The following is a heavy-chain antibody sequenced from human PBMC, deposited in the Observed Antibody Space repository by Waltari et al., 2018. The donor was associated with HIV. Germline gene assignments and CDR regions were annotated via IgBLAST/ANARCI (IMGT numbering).Heavy chain of an antibody. CDR2: INHSGST. D-gene: IGHD4-17*01. CDR1: GGAFSGYY. CDR3: ASSDYGEYK. Sequence: QVQLQQWGARLLKPSETLSLTCAVYGGAFSGYYWSWIRQPPGKGLEWIGEINHSGSTTSNPSLKSRVTISVDTSNNQFSLKLRSVTAADAAVYYCASSDYGEYKWGQGALVTVSS. V-gene: IGHV4-34*01. J-gene: IGHJ4*02.